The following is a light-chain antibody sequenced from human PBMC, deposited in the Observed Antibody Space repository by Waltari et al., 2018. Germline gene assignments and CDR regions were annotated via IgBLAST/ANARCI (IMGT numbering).Light chain of an antibody. CDR2: DVT. J-gene: IGLJ2*01. Sequence: SALTQPPSVSGSPGPSVTISRTRTSSDVRPYDYVPWYQHHPGQPPKLIIFDVTQPPSGVPDRFSGSKSGNTASLTISGLQAEDEADYYCCSYAGSHTYIVVGGGTDLTVL. CDR3: CSYAGSHTYIV. CDR1: SSDVRPYDY. V-gene: IGLV2-11*01.